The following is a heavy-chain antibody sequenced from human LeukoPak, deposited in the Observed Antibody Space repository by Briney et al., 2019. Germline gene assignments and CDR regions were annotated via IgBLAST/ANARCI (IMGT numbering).Heavy chain of an antibody. CDR2: IYYSGST. Sequence: SETLSLTCTVSGGSISRSSYYWGWIRQPPGKGLEWIGSIYYSGSTYFNPSLKSRVTISVDMSTNQFSLKLSSVTAADTAVHYCARDKLRTDSSGYYSTWAFDMWGQGTMVIVSS. CDR1: GGSISRSSYY. D-gene: IGHD3-22*01. V-gene: IGHV4-39*07. J-gene: IGHJ3*02. CDR3: ARDKLRTDSSGYYSTWAFDM.